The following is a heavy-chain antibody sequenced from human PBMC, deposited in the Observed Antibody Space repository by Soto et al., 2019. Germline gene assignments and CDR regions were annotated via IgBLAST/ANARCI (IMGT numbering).Heavy chain of an antibody. CDR1: GDSITSGGFY. D-gene: IGHD3-22*01. J-gene: IGHJ5*02. V-gene: IGHV4-31*03. CDR3: ARLRLADTGGYGEFDP. Sequence: LSLTCSVSGDSITSGGFYWIWIRQLPGKGLDWIGRIHSSGSTSYNPSLMSRLTLSIDTSKNQFSLKLTSVTAADTAVFYCARLRLADTGGYGEFDPWGQGTLVTVS. CDR2: IHSSGST.